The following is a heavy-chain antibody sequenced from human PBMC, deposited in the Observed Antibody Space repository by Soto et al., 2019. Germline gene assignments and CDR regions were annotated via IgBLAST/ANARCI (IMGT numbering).Heavy chain of an antibody. CDR1: GGSISSSNYY. CDR3: ARQRYYGSGTYYPPDYYYMDV. Sequence: SETLSLTCTVSGGSISSSNYYWGWIRQPPGKGLEWIGSIYHGGNTYYNPSLKSRVTISLDTSKNQFSLKLSSVTAADTAVYYCARQRYYGSGTYYPPDYYYMDVWGKGTAVTVS. J-gene: IGHJ6*03. V-gene: IGHV4-39*01. D-gene: IGHD3-10*01. CDR2: IYHGGNT.